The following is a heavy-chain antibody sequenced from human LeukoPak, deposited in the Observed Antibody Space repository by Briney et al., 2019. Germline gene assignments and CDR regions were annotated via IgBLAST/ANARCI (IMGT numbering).Heavy chain of an antibody. Sequence: SETLSLTCTVSGGSISSYSLSWIRQPPGKGLEWIWHICYSGSTNYNASLKSRVTISVDTSKNQFYLKLSSVTAADTAVYYCAMSTRATVTMAPSDYWGQGTLVTVSS. CDR2: ICYSGST. CDR3: AMSTRATVTMAPSDY. V-gene: IGHV4-59*01. J-gene: IGHJ4*02. D-gene: IGHD4-17*01. CDR1: GGSISSYS.